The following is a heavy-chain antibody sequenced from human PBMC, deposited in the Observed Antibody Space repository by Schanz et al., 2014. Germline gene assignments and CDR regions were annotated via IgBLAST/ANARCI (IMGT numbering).Heavy chain of an antibody. D-gene: IGHD5-18*01. CDR3: ARGSCTACGCYDAFDL. V-gene: IGHV1-46*01. J-gene: IGHJ3*01. CDR2: INPIGGST. CDR1: GFTLTSHF. Sequence: QLVQSGAEVKKPGASVKVSCKASGFTLTSHFMHWLRQAPGQGLEWKGLINPIGGSTTYVWRFHGRLTMNRDTATTTVYMDLTALRSEDSAVYYCARGSCTACGCYDAFDLWGQGTLVTVSS.